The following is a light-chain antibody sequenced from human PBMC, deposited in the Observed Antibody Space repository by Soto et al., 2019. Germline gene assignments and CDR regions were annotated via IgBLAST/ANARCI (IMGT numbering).Light chain of an antibody. J-gene: IGKJ4*01. Sequence: DIQMTQSPSTLSASVGDRVTITCRASLSISSWLAWYQQKPGKAPKLLIYDASSLESGVPSRFSGSGSDTEFTLTINNLQPDDFATYHCQQYNRYSLTFGGRTKVDIK. CDR1: LSISSW. CDR3: QQYNRYSLT. CDR2: DAS. V-gene: IGKV1-5*01.